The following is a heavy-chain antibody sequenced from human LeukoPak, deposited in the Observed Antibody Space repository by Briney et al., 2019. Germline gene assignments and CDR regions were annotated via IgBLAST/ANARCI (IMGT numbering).Heavy chain of an antibody. CDR2: IFYSGST. V-gene: IGHV4-59*01. Sequence: PSETLSLTCAVSGGSISSYYWSWIRQPPGKGLEWIGNIFYSGSTNYNPYLKSRVTISVDTSKNQFSLRLSSVSVADTAVYYCARDFSGSHYFADWGQGTLVTVSS. CDR1: GGSISSYY. D-gene: IGHD1-26*01. J-gene: IGHJ4*02. CDR3: ARDFSGSHYFAD.